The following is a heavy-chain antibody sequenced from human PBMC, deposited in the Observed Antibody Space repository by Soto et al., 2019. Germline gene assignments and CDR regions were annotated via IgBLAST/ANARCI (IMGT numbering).Heavy chain of an antibody. V-gene: IGHV3-30-3*01. CDR1: GFTFSSYA. CDR3: ARDMKDKGYYGMDV. D-gene: IGHD2-15*01. CDR2: ISYDGSNK. Sequence: SLRLSCAASGFTFSSYAMHWVRQAPGKGLEWVAVISYDGSNKYYADSVKGRFTISRDNSKNTLYLQMNSLRAEDTAVYYCARDMKDKGYYGMDVWGQGTTVTVSS. J-gene: IGHJ6*02.